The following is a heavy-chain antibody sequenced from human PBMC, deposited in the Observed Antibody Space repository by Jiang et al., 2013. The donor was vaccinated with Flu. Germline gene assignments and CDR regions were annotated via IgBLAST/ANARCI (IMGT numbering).Heavy chain of an antibody. D-gene: IGHD6-6*01. J-gene: IGHJ6*02. Sequence: SQTLSLTCAISGDSVSSNIAAWNWIRQSPSGGLEWLGRSYFRSQWYSDYAVSVKGRITISADASKNQISLQLKSVTPEDTAVYYCSRGSCSSDASYYYGMDVWGQGTTVTVSS. CDR1: GDSVSSNIAA. CDR3: SRGSCSSDASYYYGMDV. V-gene: IGHV6-1*01. CDR2: SYFRSQWYS.